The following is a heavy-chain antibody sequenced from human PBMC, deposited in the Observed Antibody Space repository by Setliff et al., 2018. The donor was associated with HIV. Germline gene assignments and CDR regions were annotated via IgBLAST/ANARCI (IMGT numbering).Heavy chain of an antibody. V-gene: IGHV2-5*02. Sequence: SGPTLVNPTQTLTLTCTFSGFSLSTSGVAVARIRQPPGKALEWLALIYWDDDKHYSPSLKSRLTITKDTSKNQVVLTMTTMDPVDTATYYCAHQELGYCSGGSCPPPHAFDIWGQGTMVTVSS. CDR3: AHQELGYCSGGSCPPPHAFDI. CDR1: GFSLSTSGVA. D-gene: IGHD2-15*01. J-gene: IGHJ3*02. CDR2: IYWDDDK.